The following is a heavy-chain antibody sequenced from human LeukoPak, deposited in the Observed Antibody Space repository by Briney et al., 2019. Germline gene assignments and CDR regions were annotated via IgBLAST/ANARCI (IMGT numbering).Heavy chain of an antibody. D-gene: IGHD3-10*01. V-gene: IGHV1-69*13. Sequence: ASVKVSCKASGGTFSSYAISWVRQAPGQGLEWMGGIIPIFGTANYAQKFQGRVTITADESTSTAYMELSSLRSEDTAVYYCARDMVRGVTTLNWFDPWGQGTLVTVSS. CDR3: ARDMVRGVTTLNWFDP. CDR1: GGTFSSYA. J-gene: IGHJ5*02. CDR2: IIPIFGTA.